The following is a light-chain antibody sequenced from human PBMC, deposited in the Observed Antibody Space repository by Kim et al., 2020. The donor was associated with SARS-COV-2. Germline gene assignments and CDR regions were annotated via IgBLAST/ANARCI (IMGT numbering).Light chain of an antibody. Sequence: GQTITISCTGTSSDIGGYRYVSWYQQHPGNAPKLMISDVTKRPSGVAYRFSGSQSGNTASLTISGLQAEDEADYYCNSYSRTSTFVFGTGTKVTVL. V-gene: IGLV2-14*03. J-gene: IGLJ1*01. CDR3: NSYSRTSTFV. CDR2: DVT. CDR1: SSDIGGYRY.